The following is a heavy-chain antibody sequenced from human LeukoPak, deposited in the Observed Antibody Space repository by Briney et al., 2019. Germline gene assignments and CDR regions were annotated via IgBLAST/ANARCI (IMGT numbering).Heavy chain of an antibody. V-gene: IGHV1-69*05. J-gene: IGHJ4*02. CDR1: GGTFSSYA. Sequence: ASVKVSCKASGGTFSSYAISWVRQAPGQGLEWMGEIIPIFGTANYAQKFQGRVTITTDESTSTAYMELSSLRSEDTAVYYCARGGTGYQLPQIIYYFDYWGQGTLVTVSS. CDR2: IIPIFGTA. CDR3: ARGGTGYQLPQIIYYFDY. D-gene: IGHD2-2*01.